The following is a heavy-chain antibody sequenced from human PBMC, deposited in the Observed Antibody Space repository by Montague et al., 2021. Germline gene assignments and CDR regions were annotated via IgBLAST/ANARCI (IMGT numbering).Heavy chain of an antibody. V-gene: IGHV3-7*03. Sequence: SLRLSCAASGFTFSSYWMIWVRQAPGNGLEWVASIKKDGTEKYYGDSVMGRFTISRDNAKTSLYLQMNALRAEDTAVYFCSRAWVRSGFDSWGQGTLVTVSS. CDR2: IKKDGTEK. J-gene: IGHJ4*02. CDR3: SRAWVRSGFDS. CDR1: GFTFSSYW. D-gene: IGHD4-17*01.